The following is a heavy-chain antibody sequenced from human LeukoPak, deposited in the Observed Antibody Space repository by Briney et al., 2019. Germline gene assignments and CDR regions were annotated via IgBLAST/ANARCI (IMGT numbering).Heavy chain of an antibody. V-gene: IGHV3-21*01. J-gene: IGHJ1*01. Sequence: GGSLRLSCAASGFTFSSSSMNWVRQAPGKGLEWVSSISSSSSYIYYADSVKGRFTISRDNAKNSLYLQMNSLRAEDTAVYYCARSVGGRYRPDFCWGQGTLVTVSS. CDR1: GFTFSSSS. CDR2: ISSSSSYI. D-gene: IGHD1-26*01. CDR3: ARSVGGRYRPDFC.